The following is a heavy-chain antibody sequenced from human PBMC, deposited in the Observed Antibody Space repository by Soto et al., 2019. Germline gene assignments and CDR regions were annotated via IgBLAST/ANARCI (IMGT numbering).Heavy chain of an antibody. CDR3: ARAEYSSSWSPYYYYYGMDV. J-gene: IGHJ6*02. D-gene: IGHD6-13*01. CDR1: GFTFDSYP. CDR2: VSYDGTKE. Sequence: GGSLRLSCAVSGFTFDSYPMHWVRQAPGKGLEWVAVVSYDGTKEYYADSVKGRFTISRDNSKSTLSLQMNSLRADDTAVYHCARAEYSSSWSPYYYYYGMDVWGQGTTVTVSS. V-gene: IGHV3-30*14.